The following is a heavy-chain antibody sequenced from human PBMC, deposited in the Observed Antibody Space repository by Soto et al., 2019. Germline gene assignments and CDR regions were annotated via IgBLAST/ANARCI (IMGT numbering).Heavy chain of an antibody. CDR2: INHSGST. CDR1: GGSFSGYY. Sequence: ETLSLTCAVYGGSFSGYYWSWIRQPPGKGLEWIGEINHSGSTNYNPSLKSRVTISVDTSKNQFSLKLSSVTAADTAVYYCARGILGSSKGYFDYWGQGTLVTVSS. CDR3: ARGILGSSKGYFDY. V-gene: IGHV4-34*01. J-gene: IGHJ4*02. D-gene: IGHD6-6*01.